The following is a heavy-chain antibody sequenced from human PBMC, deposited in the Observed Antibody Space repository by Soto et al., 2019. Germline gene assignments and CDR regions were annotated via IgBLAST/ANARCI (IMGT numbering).Heavy chain of an antibody. CDR2: IYHSGNS. J-gene: IGHJ4*02. CDR3: ARNWFSVAGRYHFDY. V-gene: IGHV4-38-2*01. CDR1: GYSISSGYY. Sequence: SETLSLTCAVSGYSISSGYYWGWIRQPPGKGLEWIGSIYHSGNSNYSPFLKDRVTISVDTSKNQFSLKLSSVTPTDTAVYYCARNWFSVAGRYHFDYWGQGALVTVSS. D-gene: IGHD6-19*01.